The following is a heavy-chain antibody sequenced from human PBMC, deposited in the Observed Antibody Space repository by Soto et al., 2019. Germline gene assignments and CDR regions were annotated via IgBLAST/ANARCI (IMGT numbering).Heavy chain of an antibody. V-gene: IGHV1-3*01. D-gene: IGHD6-19*01. CDR2: INAGNGNT. J-gene: IGHJ4*02. Sequence: ASVKVSCKASGHTFTSYAMHWVRQAPGQRLEWMGWINAGNGNTKYSQKFQGRVTITRDTSASTAYMELSSLRSEDTAVYYCAREAGGIAVAGTNYWGQGTLVTVSS. CDR1: GHTFTSYA. CDR3: AREAGGIAVAGTNY.